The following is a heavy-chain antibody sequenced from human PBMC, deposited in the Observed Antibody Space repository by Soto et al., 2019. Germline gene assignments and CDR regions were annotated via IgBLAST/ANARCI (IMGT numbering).Heavy chain of an antibody. D-gene: IGHD5-18*01. CDR1: GGSISNYY. CDR3: ARHRYSYGVYYYGC. CDR2: IYYSGST. Sequence: SETLSLTCIVSGGSISNYYWSWIREPPGRGLEWIGYIYYSGSTNYNPSLTSRVTISVDTSKNQFSLKLSSVTAADTAVYYCARHRYSYGVYYYGCWGQGTLVTV. J-gene: IGHJ4*02. V-gene: IGHV4-59*08.